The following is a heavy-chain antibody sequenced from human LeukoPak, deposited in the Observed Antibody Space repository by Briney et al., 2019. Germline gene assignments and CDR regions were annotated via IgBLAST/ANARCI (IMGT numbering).Heavy chain of an antibody. CDR2: IRSKAYGGTP. Sequence: GVSLRLSRTGSGFTFGDYAMNWVRQAPGKGLEWVGFIRSKAYGGTPGYAASVKGRFTISRDDSKSIAYLQMNSLKTEDTAVYYCTRVIVATKDYWGQGTLVTVSS. CDR1: GFTFGDYA. V-gene: IGHV3-49*04. D-gene: IGHD5-12*01. J-gene: IGHJ4*02. CDR3: TRVIVATKDY.